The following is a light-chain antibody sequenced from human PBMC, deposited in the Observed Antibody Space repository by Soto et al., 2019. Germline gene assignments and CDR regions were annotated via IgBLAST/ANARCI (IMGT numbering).Light chain of an antibody. CDR3: GTGDSSLSAAV. J-gene: IGLJ7*01. CDR2: DNN. CDR1: SSNIGNNY. V-gene: IGLV1-51*01. Sequence: QAVLTQPPSVSAAPGQTVTISCSGSSSNIGNNYVSWYQQLPGTAPKLLIYDNNKRPSGIPDRFSGSKSGTSATLGITGLQTGDEADYYCGTGDSSLSAAVFGGGTQLTVL.